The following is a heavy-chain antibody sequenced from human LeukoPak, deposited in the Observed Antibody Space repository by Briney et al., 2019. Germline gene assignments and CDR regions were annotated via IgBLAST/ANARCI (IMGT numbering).Heavy chain of an antibody. CDR3: ASSRLSYYDAFDI. CDR1: GYTFTSYG. V-gene: IGHV1-2*02. CDR2: INANSGGT. D-gene: IGHD2-8*01. Sequence: ASVKVSCKASGYTFTSYGISWVRQAPGQGLEWMGWINANSGGTNYAQKFQGRVTMTRDTSISTAYMELSRLRSDDTAVYYCASSRLSYYDAFDIWGQGTMVAVSS. J-gene: IGHJ3*02.